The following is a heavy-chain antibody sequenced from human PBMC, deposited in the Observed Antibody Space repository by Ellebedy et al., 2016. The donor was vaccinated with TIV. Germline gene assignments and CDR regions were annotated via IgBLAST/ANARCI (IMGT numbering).Heavy chain of an antibody. CDR2: ISNTGRT. CDR3: ASADTPDAFDI. D-gene: IGHD2-15*01. J-gene: IGHJ3*02. V-gene: IGHV4-59*01. Sequence: MPSETLSLTCTVSGASISASYWSWIRQTPGKGLEWIGYISNTGRTNYNPSLQSRVTISVDTSKNHLSLKLTSLTAADTAVYYCASADTPDAFDIWGQGTMVTVSS. CDR1: GASISASY.